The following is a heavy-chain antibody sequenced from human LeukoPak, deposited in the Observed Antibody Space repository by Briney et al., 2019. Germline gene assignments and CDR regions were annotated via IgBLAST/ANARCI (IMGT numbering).Heavy chain of an antibody. Sequence: ASVKVSCKASGYTFTSYGISWVRQAPGQGLEWMGWISAYNGNTNYAQKLQGRVTMTTGTSTSTAYMELRSLRSDDTAVYYCARVMTGSGYYDRFDYWGQGTLVTVSS. D-gene: IGHD3-22*01. V-gene: IGHV1-18*01. CDR3: ARVMTGSGYYDRFDY. J-gene: IGHJ4*02. CDR2: ISAYNGNT. CDR1: GYTFTSYG.